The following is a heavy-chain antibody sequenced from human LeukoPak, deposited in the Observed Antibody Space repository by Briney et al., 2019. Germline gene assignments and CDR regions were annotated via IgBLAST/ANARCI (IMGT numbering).Heavy chain of an antibody. CDR2: INAIFGTA. V-gene: IGHV1-69*13. Sequence: ASVKASCKASGGTFSRYANSWVRQAPRKRIDRMAGINAIFGTANYAQKFQGGATITSDESTSRAYMEVSSLRSEDTAVYYCARKVYCSGGSCRTVEYYYYGMDVWGQGTTVTVSS. J-gene: IGHJ6*02. CDR1: GGTFSRYA. D-gene: IGHD2-15*01. CDR3: ARKVYCSGGSCRTVEYYYYGMDV.